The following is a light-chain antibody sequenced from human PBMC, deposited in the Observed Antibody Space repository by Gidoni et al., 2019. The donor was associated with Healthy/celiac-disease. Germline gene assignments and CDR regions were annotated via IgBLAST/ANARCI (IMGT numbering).Light chain of an antibody. CDR2: RNN. J-gene: IGLJ2*01. CDR3: AAWDDSLSCRV. CDR1: SSNIGSNY. V-gene: IGLV1-47*01. Sequence: QSVLTQPPSASGTPGQRVTISRSGSSSNIGSNYVYWYQQLPGTAPKLLIYRNNQRPSGVPDRFSGSKSGTSASLAISGLRSEDEADYYCAAWDDSLSCRVFGGGTKLTVL.